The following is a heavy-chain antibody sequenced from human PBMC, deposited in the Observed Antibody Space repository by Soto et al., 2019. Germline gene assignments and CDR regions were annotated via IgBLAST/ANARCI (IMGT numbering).Heavy chain of an antibody. V-gene: IGHV4-61*08. CDR2: IYYSGGT. J-gene: IGHJ5*02. Sequence: ETLSLTCPGSGAALSSGGYFYTWVRQPPGKGLEWLGYIYYSGGTNYNPSLKSRVTISLDKSKSQLSLRLISVTAADTAVYYCTREQSEDNYFDPWGQGTLVTVYS. CDR3: TREQSEDNYFDP. D-gene: IGHD6-19*01. CDR1: GAALSSGGYF.